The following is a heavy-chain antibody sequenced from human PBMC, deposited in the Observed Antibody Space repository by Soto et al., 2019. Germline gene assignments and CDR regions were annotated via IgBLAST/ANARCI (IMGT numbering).Heavy chain of an antibody. Sequence: PGGSLRLSCAASGFTFSSYSMNWVRQAPGKGLEWVSSISSSSSYIYYADSVKGRFTISRDNAKNSLYLQMNSLRAEDTAVYYCAREYSSGWGDAFAIWGQGTMVTVSS. CDR3: AREYSSGWGDAFAI. CDR2: ISSSSSYI. D-gene: IGHD6-19*01. CDR1: GFTFSSYS. J-gene: IGHJ3*02. V-gene: IGHV3-21*01.